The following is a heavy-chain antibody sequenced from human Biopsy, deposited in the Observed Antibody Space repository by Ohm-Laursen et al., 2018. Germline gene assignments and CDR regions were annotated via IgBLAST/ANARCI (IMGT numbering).Heavy chain of an antibody. V-gene: IGHV3-48*03. D-gene: IGHD2-21*01. J-gene: IGHJ6*02. CDR2: ITGSSSTI. Sequence: LRLSCTASGFTFNSHEMNWVRQAPGKGLEWISYITGSSSTIYYADSVKGRFTISRDNAKNSLYLQRNSLRAEDTAVYYCTRLAYYYYYGMDVWGQGTTVTVSS. CDR1: GFTFNSHE. CDR3: TRLAYYYYYGMDV.